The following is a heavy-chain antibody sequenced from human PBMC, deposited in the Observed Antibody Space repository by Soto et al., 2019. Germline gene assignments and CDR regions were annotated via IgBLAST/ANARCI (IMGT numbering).Heavy chain of an antibody. CDR1: GYTFTGYY. CDR3: ARGYPSGYYYGSGSYRTPFDY. D-gene: IGHD3-10*01. V-gene: IGHV1-2*02. CDR2: INPNSGGT. Sequence: ASVKVSCKASGYTFTGYYMHWVRQAPGQGLEWMGWINPNSGGTNYAQKFQGRVTMTRDTSISTAYMELSRLRSDDTAVYYCARGYPSGYYYGSGSYRTPFDYWGQGTLVTVSS. J-gene: IGHJ4*02.